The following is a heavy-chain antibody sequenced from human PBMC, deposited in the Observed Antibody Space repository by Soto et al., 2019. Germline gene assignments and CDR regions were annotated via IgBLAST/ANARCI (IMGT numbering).Heavy chain of an antibody. CDR2: IYHSGST. CDR1: GGSISSGGYS. V-gene: IGHV4-30-2*01. Sequence: SETLSLTCAVSGGSISSGGYSWSWIRQPPGKGLEWIGYIYHSGSTYYNPSLKSRVTISVDRSKNQFSLKLSSVTAADTAVYYCARGGYCSSTSSYSYYYYGMDVWGQGTTVTVSS. D-gene: IGHD2-2*01. J-gene: IGHJ6*02. CDR3: ARGGYCSSTSSYSYYYYGMDV.